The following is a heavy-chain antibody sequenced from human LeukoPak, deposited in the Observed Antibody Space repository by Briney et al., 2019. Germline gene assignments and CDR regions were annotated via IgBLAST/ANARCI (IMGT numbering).Heavy chain of an antibody. CDR1: GGSISSYY. Sequence: SETLSLTCAGSGGSISSYYWSWIRQPPGRGLEWVGYIYYSGSTNYNPSLKSRVTISVDTSKNQFSLKLSSVTAGNTAVYSCASPTSGCDGLDIWGQETKVTV. CDR3: ASPTSGCDGLDI. J-gene: IGHJ3*02. V-gene: IGHV4-59*01. CDR2: IYYSGST. D-gene: IGHD6-25*01.